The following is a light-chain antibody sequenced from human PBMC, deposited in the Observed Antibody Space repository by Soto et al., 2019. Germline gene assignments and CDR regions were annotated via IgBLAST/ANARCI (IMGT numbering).Light chain of an antibody. CDR3: QQYNTWTWT. CDR1: QSVSSN. V-gene: IGKV3-15*01. Sequence: EIVMTQSPATLSVSPGERATLSCRASQSVSSNLAWYQQKPGQAPRLLIYGASTRATGIPARFSGSGSGTEFPLTISSLQSEDFAVYYCQQYNTWTWTFGQGTKVDIK. CDR2: GAS. J-gene: IGKJ1*01.